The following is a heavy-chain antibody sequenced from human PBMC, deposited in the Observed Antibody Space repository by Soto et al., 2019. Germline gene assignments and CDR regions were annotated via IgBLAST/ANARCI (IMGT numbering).Heavy chain of an antibody. CDR3: AREVAASDY. Sequence: QVLRVQSGAEVKKPGASVRVSCTASGYTFSSHDINWVRQATGQGLEWMGWMNPNSGNTGYAQRFQGRVTMTRNTSINTAYMELSSLRSEDTAVYYCAREVAASDYWGQGTLVTVSS. V-gene: IGHV1-8*01. J-gene: IGHJ4*02. CDR2: MNPNSGNT. CDR1: GYTFSSHD. D-gene: IGHD6-19*01.